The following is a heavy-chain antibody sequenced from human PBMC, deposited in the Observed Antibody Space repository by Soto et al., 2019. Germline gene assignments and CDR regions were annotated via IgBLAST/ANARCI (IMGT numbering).Heavy chain of an antibody. CDR1: GYTFTSYG. Sequence: QVHLVQSGAEVKKPGASVKVSCKGSGYTFTSYGITWVRQAPGQGLEWMGWISAHNGNTDYAQKLQGRVTVTRDTTTRTAYMKLRSMRSDDMALYYCARGRYGDYCGQGALVTVS. V-gene: IGHV1-18*03. D-gene: IGHD1-1*01. CDR2: ISAHNGNT. CDR3: ARGRYGDY. J-gene: IGHJ4*02.